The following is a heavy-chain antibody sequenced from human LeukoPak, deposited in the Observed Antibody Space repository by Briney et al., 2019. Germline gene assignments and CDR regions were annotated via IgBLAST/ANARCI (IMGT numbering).Heavy chain of an antibody. D-gene: IGHD3-22*01. CDR1: GFTFSNYN. J-gene: IGHJ4*02. CDR2: ISGSYNTI. CDR3: ARATSDSSGYPVSDY. V-gene: IGHV3-48*04. Sequence: GGSLRLSCAASGFTFSNYNMNWVRQAPGKGLEWVSYISGSYNTIYYTESVQGRFTISRDNAENSLSLQMNNLRAEDTAVYYCARATSDSSGYPVSDYWGQGTLVTVSS.